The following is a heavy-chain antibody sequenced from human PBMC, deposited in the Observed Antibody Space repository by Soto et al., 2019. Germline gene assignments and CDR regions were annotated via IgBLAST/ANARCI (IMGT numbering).Heavy chain of an antibody. CDR3: ARGSDIVATITPYFDY. Sequence: QVQLQESGPGLVKPSQTLSLTCTVSGGSISSGDYYWSWIRQPPGKGLEWIGYIYYSGSTYYNPSLKSRVTISVDTSKNQFPLKLSSVTAADTAVYYCARGSDIVATITPYFDYWGQGTLVTVSS. CDR2: IYYSGST. J-gene: IGHJ4*02. D-gene: IGHD5-12*01. V-gene: IGHV4-30-4*01. CDR1: GGSISSGDYY.